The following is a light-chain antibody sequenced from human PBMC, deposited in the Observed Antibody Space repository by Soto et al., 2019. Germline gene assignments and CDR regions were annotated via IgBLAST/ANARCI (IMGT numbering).Light chain of an antibody. V-gene: IGKV3-11*01. J-gene: IGKJ1*01. CDR3: QQSFSTPRT. Sequence: EIVLTQSPATLSLSPVERATLSCMASQSVSSYLAWYQQKPGQAPRLLIYDASYRATGIPARFSGSGSGTDFTLTISSLQPEDFGTYYCQQSFSTPRTFGQGTKVDIK. CDR2: DAS. CDR1: QSVSSY.